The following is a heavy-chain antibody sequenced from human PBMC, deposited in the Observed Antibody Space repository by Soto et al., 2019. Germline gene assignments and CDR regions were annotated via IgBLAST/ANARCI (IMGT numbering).Heavy chain of an antibody. CDR3: ASDEGRGIKY. V-gene: IGHV3-74*01. Sequence: EVQLVESGGGLIQPGGSLRLSCAVSGINFNNYWMHWIRQTPGKGLVWVSHINNVASIINYADSVRGRFTISRDNAGNTLYLQMNSLGVEDTATYCGASDEGRGIKYWGQGTSVTVSS. D-gene: IGHD3-3*02. J-gene: IGHJ4*02. CDR1: GINFNNYW. CDR2: INNVASII.